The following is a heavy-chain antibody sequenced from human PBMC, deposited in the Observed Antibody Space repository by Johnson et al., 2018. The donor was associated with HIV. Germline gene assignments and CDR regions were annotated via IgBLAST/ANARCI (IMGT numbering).Heavy chain of an antibody. CDR1: GFTFSSSG. CDR3: ARVWSGESGAFDI. V-gene: IGHV3-30*03. CDR2: ISFDGSNE. D-gene: IGHD3-3*01. J-gene: IGHJ3*02. Sequence: QVQLVESGGGVVQPGRSLRLSCAASGFTFSSSGMHWVRQALGKGLEWVAVISFDGSNEYYADSVKGRFTISRDNSKNTLHLQMNSLRTEDTAVYYCARVWSGESGAFDIWGQGTMVTVSS.